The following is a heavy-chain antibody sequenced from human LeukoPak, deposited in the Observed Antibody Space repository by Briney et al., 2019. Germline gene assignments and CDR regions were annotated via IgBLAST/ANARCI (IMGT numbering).Heavy chain of an antibody. CDR2: IYYSGST. D-gene: IGHD5-18*01. Sequence: SETLSLTCTVSGGSISSSSYYWSWIRQHPGKGLEWIGYIYYSGSTYYNPSLKSRVTISVDTSKNQFSLKLSSVTAADTAVYYCARFIGYSYGSIYGYCDYWGQGTLVTVSS. CDR3: ARFIGYSYGSIYGYCDY. J-gene: IGHJ4*02. V-gene: IGHV4-31*03. CDR1: GGSISSSSYY.